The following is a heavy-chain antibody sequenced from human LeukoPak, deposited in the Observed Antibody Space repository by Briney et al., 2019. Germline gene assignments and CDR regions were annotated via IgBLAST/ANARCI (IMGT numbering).Heavy chain of an antibody. Sequence: SETLSLTCTVYGGSISSYYWSWIRQPPGKGLEWLGCIYSSGSTNYNPSLKSRVTISVDTSKNQFSLRLSSVTAADTAVYYCTRDHHGFTYWGQGSLVTVSS. CDR2: IYSSGST. CDR1: GGSISSYY. D-gene: IGHD5-24*01. CDR3: TRDHHGFTY. J-gene: IGHJ4*02. V-gene: IGHV4-59*01.